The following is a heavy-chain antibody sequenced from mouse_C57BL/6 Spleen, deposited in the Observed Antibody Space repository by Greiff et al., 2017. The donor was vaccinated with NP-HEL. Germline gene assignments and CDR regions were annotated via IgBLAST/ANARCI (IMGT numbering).Heavy chain of an antibody. CDR1: GYTFTDYE. J-gene: IGHJ4*01. CDR2: IDPETGGT. V-gene: IGHV1-15*01. CDR3: TYYAMDY. Sequence: VQRVESGAELVRPGASVTLSCKASGYTFTDYEMHWVKQTPVHGLEWIGAIDPETGGTAYNQKFKGKAILTADKSSSTAYMELRSLTSEDSAVYYCTYYAMDYWGQGTSVTVSS.